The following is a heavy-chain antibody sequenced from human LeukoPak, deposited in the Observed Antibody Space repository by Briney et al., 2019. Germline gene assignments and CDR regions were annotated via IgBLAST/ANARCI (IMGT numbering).Heavy chain of an antibody. V-gene: IGHV4-39*01. CDR2: IYYSGST. D-gene: IGHD4-17*01. Sequence: SETLSLTCTVSGGSISSSSYYWGWIRQPPGKGLEWIGSIYYSGSTYYNPSLKSRVTISVDTSKNQFSLKLSSVTAADTAVYYCARSSGGDTTFDYWGREPWSPSP. J-gene: IGHJ4*02. CDR1: GGSISSSSYY. CDR3: ARSSGGDTTFDY.